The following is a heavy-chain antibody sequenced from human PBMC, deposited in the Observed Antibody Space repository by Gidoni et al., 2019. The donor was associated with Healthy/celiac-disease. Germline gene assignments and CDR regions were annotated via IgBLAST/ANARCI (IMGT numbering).Heavy chain of an antibody. V-gene: IGHV4-61*02. CDR1: GGSINSGSYY. D-gene: IGHD4-17*01. CDR2: ISTSGST. J-gene: IGHJ6*03. Sequence: QVQLQESGPGLVKPSQTLSLTCTVSGGSINSGSYYWSWIRQPAGKGLEWIGRISTSGSTNYNPSLKSRVTISVDTSKNQFSLKLSSVTAADTAVYYCARDLLRWSAGYYYYYMDVWGKGTTVTVSS. CDR3: ARDLLRWSAGYYYYYMDV.